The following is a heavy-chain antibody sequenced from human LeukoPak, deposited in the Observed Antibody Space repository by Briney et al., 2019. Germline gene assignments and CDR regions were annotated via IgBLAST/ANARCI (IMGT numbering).Heavy chain of an antibody. D-gene: IGHD3-10*01. V-gene: IGHV3-74*01. CDR2: INSDGNST. Sequence: GGSLRLSCGASGFTFSAYWMHWVRQAPEKGLVWVSRINSDGNSTNYADSVGGRFTISRDNAKNTLYLQMNSLRAEDTAVYFCARVLDGSGSRSFDYWGQGTLVTVSS. CDR1: GFTFSAYW. J-gene: IGHJ4*02. CDR3: ARVLDGSGSRSFDY.